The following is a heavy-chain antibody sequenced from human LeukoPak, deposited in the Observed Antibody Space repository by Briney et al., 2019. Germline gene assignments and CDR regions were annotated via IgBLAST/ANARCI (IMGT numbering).Heavy chain of an antibody. V-gene: IGHV4-4*07. CDR1: GGSISSYY. J-gene: IGHJ5*02. CDR2: IYTSGST. CDR3: ASQYYDFWSGYPNWFDP. Sequence: SETLSLTCTVSGGSISSYYWSWIRQPAGKGLEWIGRIYTSGSTNYNPSLKSRVTMSVDTSKNQFSLKLSSVTAADTAVYYCASQYYDFWSGYPNWFDPWGQGTLVTVSS. D-gene: IGHD3-3*01.